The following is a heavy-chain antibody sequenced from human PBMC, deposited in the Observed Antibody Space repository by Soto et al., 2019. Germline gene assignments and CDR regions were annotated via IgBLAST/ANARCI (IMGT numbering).Heavy chain of an antibody. CDR3: ARDSMVRGVILSYYYGMDV. J-gene: IGHJ6*02. V-gene: IGHV4-59*01. Sequence: SETLSLTCTVSGGSISSYYWSWIRQPPGKGLEWIGYIYYSGSTNYNPSLKSRVTISVDTSKNQFSLKLSSVTAADTAVYYCARDSMVRGVILSYYYGMDVWGQGTTVTVSS. CDR1: GGSISSYY. D-gene: IGHD3-10*01. CDR2: IYYSGST.